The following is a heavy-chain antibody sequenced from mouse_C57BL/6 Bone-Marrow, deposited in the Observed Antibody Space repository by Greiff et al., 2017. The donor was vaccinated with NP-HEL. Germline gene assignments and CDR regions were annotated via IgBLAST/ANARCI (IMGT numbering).Heavy chain of an antibody. V-gene: IGHV2-2*01. J-gene: IGHJ3*01. CDR3: ARLSTMTAWFAY. CDR1: GFSLTSYG. CDR2: IWSGGST. D-gene: IGHD2-4*01. Sequence: VQLQQSGPGLVQPSQSLSITCTVSGFSLTSYGVHWVRQSPGKGLEWLGVIWSGGSTDSNAAFISRLSISKDNSKSQVFFKMNSLQADDTAIYYCARLSTMTAWFAYWGQGTLVTVSA.